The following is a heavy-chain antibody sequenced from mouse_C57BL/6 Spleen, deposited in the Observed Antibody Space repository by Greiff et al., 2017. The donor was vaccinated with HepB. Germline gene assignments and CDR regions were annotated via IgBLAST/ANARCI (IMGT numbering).Heavy chain of an antibody. Sequence: QVQLQQPGAELVRPGSSVKLSCKASGYTFTSYWMHWVKQRPIQGLEWIGNIDPSDSETHYNQKFKDKATLTVDKSSSTAYMQLSSLTSEDSAVYYCARSPSYETWYFDVWGTGTTVTVSS. J-gene: IGHJ1*03. CDR3: ARSPSYETWYFDV. CDR2: IDPSDSET. V-gene: IGHV1-52*01. CDR1: GYTFTSYW. D-gene: IGHD1-1*01.